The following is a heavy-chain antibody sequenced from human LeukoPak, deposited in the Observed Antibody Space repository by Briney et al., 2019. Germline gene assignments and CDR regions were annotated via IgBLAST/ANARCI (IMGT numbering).Heavy chain of an antibody. CDR1: GFTLSTNA. CDR2: IWYDGSNK. V-gene: IGHV3-33*08. Sequence: GSLRLSCLTSGFTLSTNAMSWVRQAPGKGLEWVAVIWYDGSNKYYADSVKGRFTISRDNSKNTLYLQMNSLRAEDTAVYYCARAYEGSFDYWGQGTLVTVSS. J-gene: IGHJ4*02. CDR3: ARAYEGSFDY. D-gene: IGHD3-10*01.